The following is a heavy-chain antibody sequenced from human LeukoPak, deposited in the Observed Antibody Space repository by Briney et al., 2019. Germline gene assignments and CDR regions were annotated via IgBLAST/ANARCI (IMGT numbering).Heavy chain of an antibody. CDR3: ARDKAVTTELTQYFHH. V-gene: IGHV1-18*01. D-gene: IGHD4-11*01. J-gene: IGHJ1*01. CDR1: GYTFTNYG. CDR2: ISGYNGYT. Sequence: GPSVKVSCKASGYTFTNYGVSWVRQAPGQGLEWMGWISGYNGYTNYAQKFQFRVTMTTDTSTSTAYMELRSLTSDDTAVYYCARDKAVTTELTQYFHHWGQGTLVTVSS.